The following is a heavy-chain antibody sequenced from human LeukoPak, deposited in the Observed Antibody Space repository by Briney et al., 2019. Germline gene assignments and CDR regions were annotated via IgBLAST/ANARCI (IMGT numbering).Heavy chain of an antibody. J-gene: IGHJ4*02. D-gene: IGHD2-2*01. CDR2: INEDGREK. CDR1: GFSVSSYW. V-gene: IGHV3-7*01. Sequence: GESLSLTCAASGFSVSSYWTAWNRNAPATSLELLAKINEDGREKHYVDSVKGRFPISRDNAKNSLFLQMNSLGAEDTAVYYCARQQVPATKDYFDYWGQGTLVTVSS. CDR3: ARQQVPATKDYFDY.